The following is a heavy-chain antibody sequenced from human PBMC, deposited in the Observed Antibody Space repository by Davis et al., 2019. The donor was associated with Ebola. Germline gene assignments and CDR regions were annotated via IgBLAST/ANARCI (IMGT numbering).Heavy chain of an antibody. Sequence: ASVKVSCKASDYTFTSYGISWVRQAPGQGLEWMGWISGYNGNTNYEQKFQGRVTMTTDTYTSTAYMELRSLRSDDTAVYYCARSRITIAPHNWFDPWGQGTLVTVSS. J-gene: IGHJ5*02. V-gene: IGHV1-18*01. CDR2: ISGYNGNT. CDR1: DYTFTSYG. D-gene: IGHD3-9*01. CDR3: ARSRITIAPHNWFDP.